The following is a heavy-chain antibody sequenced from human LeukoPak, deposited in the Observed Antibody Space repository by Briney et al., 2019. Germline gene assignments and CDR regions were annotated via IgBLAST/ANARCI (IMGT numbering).Heavy chain of an antibody. V-gene: IGHV3-23*01. CDR1: GFTFSSFA. Sequence: GGSLRLSCAASGFTFSSFAMSWVRQAPGKGLEWVSTISGNAGSTYYADSAKGRFTISRDNSKNTLYLQMNSLRAADTAVYYCAKVSPTTPKYYFDYWGREPWSPSPQ. J-gene: IGHJ4*02. CDR3: AKVSPTTPKYYFDY. D-gene: IGHD4-11*01. CDR2: ISGNAGST.